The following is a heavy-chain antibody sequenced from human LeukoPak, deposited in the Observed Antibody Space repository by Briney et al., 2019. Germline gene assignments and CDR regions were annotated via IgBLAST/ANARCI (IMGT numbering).Heavy chain of an antibody. CDR2: IYYSGST. CDR1: GGSISSYY. Sequence: SETLSLTCTVSGGSISSYYWSWIRQPPGKGLEWIGYIYYSGSTNYNPSLKSRVTISVDRSKNQFSLKLSSVTAADTAVYYCASLTGTTDYYFYYMDVWGKGTTVTVSS. J-gene: IGHJ6*03. CDR3: ASLTGTTDYYFYYMDV. D-gene: IGHD1-20*01. V-gene: IGHV4-59*01.